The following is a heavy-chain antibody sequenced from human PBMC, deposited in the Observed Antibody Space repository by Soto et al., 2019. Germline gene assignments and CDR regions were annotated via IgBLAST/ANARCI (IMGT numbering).Heavy chain of an antibody. CDR2: ISPMFGAA. CDR1: GGTFNTYA. V-gene: IGHV1-69*19. CDR3: AREVQVHTPAFVY. J-gene: IGHJ4*02. D-gene: IGHD3-10*01. Sequence: VHLVQSGAEMKKPGSSVKVSCQSSGGTFNTYAMNWVRQAPGQGHGWXGDISPMFGAANYAPKFQGRVTITADESTGTSYMQLSSLTSEDTALYFCAREVQVHTPAFVYWGQGTLVTVSS.